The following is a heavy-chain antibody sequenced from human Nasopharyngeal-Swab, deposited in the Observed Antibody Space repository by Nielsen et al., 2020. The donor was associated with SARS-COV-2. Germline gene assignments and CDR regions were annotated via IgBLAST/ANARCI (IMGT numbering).Heavy chain of an antibody. CDR1: GFTFSSYA. J-gene: IGHJ6*02. Sequence: GESLKISCAASGFTFSSYAMSWVRQAPGKGLEWVSVIYSGGSSTYYADSVKGRFTISRDNSKNTLYLQMNSLRAEDTAVYYCAREANWNYWGDYYYGMDVWGQGTTVTVSS. CDR2: IYSGGSST. D-gene: IGHD1-7*01. CDR3: AREANWNYWGDYYYGMDV. V-gene: IGHV3-23*03.